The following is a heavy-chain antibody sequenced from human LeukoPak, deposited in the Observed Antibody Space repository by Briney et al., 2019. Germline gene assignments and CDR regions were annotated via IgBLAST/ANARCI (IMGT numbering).Heavy chain of an antibody. J-gene: IGHJ6*03. CDR2: IYYSGST. CDR1: GGSISSSSYY. D-gene: IGHD3-10*01. V-gene: IGHV4-39*07. CDR3: ARGSVLLSMDV. Sequence: SETLSLTCTVCGGSISSSSYYWGWIRQPPGKGLEWIGNIYYSGSTNYNPSLKSRVTISVDTSENQFSLKLSSVTAADTAVYYCARGSVLLSMDVWGKGTTVTISS.